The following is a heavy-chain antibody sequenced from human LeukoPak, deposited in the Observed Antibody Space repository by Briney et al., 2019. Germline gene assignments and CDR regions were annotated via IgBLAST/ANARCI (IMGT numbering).Heavy chain of an antibody. CDR2: IYPGDSDT. J-gene: IGHJ4*02. Sequence: GESLKISCKGSGCGFTSYWIGWVRQMPGKGLEWMGIIYPGDSDTRYSPSFQGQVTISADKSISTAYLQWNSLKASDTAMYYCARFVGACSGGSCYSDSWGQGTLVTVSS. D-gene: IGHD2-15*01. CDR3: ARFVGACSGGSCYSDS. CDR1: GCGFTSYW. V-gene: IGHV5-51*01.